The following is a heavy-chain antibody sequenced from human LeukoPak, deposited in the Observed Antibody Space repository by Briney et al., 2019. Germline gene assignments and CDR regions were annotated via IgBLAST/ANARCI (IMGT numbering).Heavy chain of an antibody. CDR2: INHSGST. CDR1: GGSFSGYY. Sequence: SETLSLTCAVYGGSFSGYYWSWIRQPPGKGLEWIGEINHSGSTNYNPSLKSRVTISVDTSKNQFSLKLSSVTAADAAVYYCARGVAFDYWGQGTLVTVSS. V-gene: IGHV4-34*01. D-gene: IGHD2-15*01. J-gene: IGHJ4*02. CDR3: ARGVAFDY.